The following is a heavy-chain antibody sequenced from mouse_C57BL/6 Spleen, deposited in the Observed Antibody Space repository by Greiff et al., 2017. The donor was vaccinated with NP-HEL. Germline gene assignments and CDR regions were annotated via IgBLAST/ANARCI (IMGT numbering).Heavy chain of an antibody. V-gene: IGHV1-76*01. Sequence: QVQLQQSGAELVRPGASVKLSCKASGYTFTDYYINWVKQRPGQGLEWIARIYPGSGNTYYNEKFKGKATLTAEKSSSTAYMQLSSLTSEDSAVYFCARGNWEGYFDYWGQGTTLTVSS. J-gene: IGHJ2*01. CDR3: ARGNWEGYFDY. CDR1: GYTFTDYY. D-gene: IGHD4-1*01. CDR2: IYPGSGNT.